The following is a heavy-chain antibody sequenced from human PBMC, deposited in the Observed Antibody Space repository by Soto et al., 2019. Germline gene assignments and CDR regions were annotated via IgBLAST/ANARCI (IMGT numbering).Heavy chain of an antibody. CDR3: VRGLCGQDDL. D-gene: IGHD2-21*01. J-gene: IGHJ5*02. CDR1: GRPISNSSYY. V-gene: IGHV4-39*01. Sequence: SETLSLTHTYTGRPISNSSYYRDWFRQPPGPGLEWIGSINNSEYTYYKPSLERRVTISVATTKNQFCLWLIPVSAAETAVDYCVRGLCGQDDLWGQGTLVNVS. CDR2: INNSEYT.